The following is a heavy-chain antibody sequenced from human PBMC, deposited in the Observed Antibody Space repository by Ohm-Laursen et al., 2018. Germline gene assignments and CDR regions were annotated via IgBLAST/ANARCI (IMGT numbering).Heavy chain of an antibody. CDR1: GYSISSGYY. Sequence: SQTLSLTCAVSGYSISSGYYWGWIRQPPGRGLEWIAYISYSGSANYNPSLNSRVAISVDTSKNQVSLKVNSVTAADTAVYYCARLKTNMDWYFDFWGRGTLVTVSS. V-gene: IGHV4-61*01. CDR3: ARLKTNMDWYFDF. J-gene: IGHJ2*01. CDR2: ISYSGSA.